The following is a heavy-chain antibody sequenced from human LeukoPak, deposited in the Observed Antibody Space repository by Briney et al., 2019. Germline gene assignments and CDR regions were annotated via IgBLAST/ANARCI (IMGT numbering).Heavy chain of an antibody. D-gene: IGHD4-11*01. CDR3: ARVALRPIDYSNPEFDP. V-gene: IGHV3-48*01. CDR1: GFTFSSYS. J-gene: IGHJ5*02. CDR2: ITSDSSTM. Sequence: GGSLRLSCAASGFTFSSYSMNWVRQAPGLGLEWVSYITSDSSTMFYADSVKGRFTASRDNAENSMYLQMNSLRAEDTAVYYCARVALRPIDYSNPEFDPWGQGTLVTVSS.